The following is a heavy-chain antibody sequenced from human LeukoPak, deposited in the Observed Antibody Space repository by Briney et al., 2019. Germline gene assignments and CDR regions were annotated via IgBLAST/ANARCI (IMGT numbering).Heavy chain of an antibody. CDR2: ISYDGSNK. CDR3: ASRDGSYGY. CDR1: GFTFSSYG. V-gene: IGHV3-30*03. J-gene: IGHJ4*02. Sequence: PGRSLRLSCAASGFTFSSYGMHWVRQAPGKGLEWVAVISYDGSNKYYADSVKGRFTISRDNSKNTLYLQMNSLRAEDTAVYYCASRDGSYGYWGQGTLVTVSS. D-gene: IGHD3-10*01.